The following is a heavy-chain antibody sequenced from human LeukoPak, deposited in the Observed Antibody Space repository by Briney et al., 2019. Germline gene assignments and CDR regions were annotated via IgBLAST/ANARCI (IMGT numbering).Heavy chain of an antibody. D-gene: IGHD6-13*01. J-gene: IGHJ5*02. Sequence: SETLSLTCTVSGGSISSHYWSWIRQPPGKGLEWIGYIYYSGSTNCNPSLKSRVTISVDTSKNQFSLKLSSVTAADTAVYYCARTIAAAGTDYWFDPWGQGTLVTVSS. CDR1: GGSISSHY. V-gene: IGHV4-59*11. CDR2: IYYSGST. CDR3: ARTIAAAGTDYWFDP.